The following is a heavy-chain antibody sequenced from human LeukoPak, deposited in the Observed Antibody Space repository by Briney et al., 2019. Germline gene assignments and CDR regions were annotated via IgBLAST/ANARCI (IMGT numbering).Heavy chain of an antibody. Sequence: GGSLRLSCAASGFTFSSYSMNWVRQAPGKGLEWVSSINILSNYIYYADSVKGRFTISRDNAKKSLYVQMNSLRGEDTALYYCAREYYGSGSYYNVGYWGQGTLVTVSS. CDR1: GFTFSSYS. J-gene: IGHJ4*02. V-gene: IGHV3-21*04. CDR3: AREYYGSGSYYNVGY. CDR2: INILSNYI. D-gene: IGHD3-10*01.